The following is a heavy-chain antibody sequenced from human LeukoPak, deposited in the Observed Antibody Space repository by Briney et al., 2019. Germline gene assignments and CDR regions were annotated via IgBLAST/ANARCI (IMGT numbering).Heavy chain of an antibody. D-gene: IGHD5-18*01. V-gene: IGHV4-38-2*02. J-gene: IGHJ4*02. CDR2: IYYSGNT. CDR3: ARTRLEYSYGYYFDY. CDR1: GYSISSGYY. Sequence: SETLSLTCTVSGYSISSGYYWAWIRQPPGKGLEWIGSIYYSGNTYYNPSLKSRVTISLDTSKNQFSLKLSSVTAADTAVYYCARTRLEYSYGYYFDYWGQGTLVTVSS.